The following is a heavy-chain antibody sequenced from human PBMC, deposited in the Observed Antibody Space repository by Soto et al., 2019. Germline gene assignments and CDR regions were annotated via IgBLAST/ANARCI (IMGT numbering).Heavy chain of an antibody. Sequence: QVQLQQWGAGLLKPSETLSLTCAVYGGSFSGYYWSWIRQPPGKGLEWIGEINHSGSTNYNPSLKSRVTIAVDTSKNQCSLKRSSVTAADTAVYYCARAAPRDCSGGSCYSGRDSWGQGTLVTVSS. V-gene: IGHV4-34*01. CDR1: GGSFSGYY. D-gene: IGHD2-15*01. CDR2: INHSGST. CDR3: ARAAPRDCSGGSCYSGRDS. J-gene: IGHJ4*02.